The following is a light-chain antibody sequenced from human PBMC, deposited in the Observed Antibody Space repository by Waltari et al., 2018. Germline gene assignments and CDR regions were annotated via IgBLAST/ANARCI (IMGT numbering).Light chain of an antibody. CDR2: DVN. J-gene: IGLJ2*01. V-gene: IGLV2-11*01. CDR1: SRNVGGYDF. Sequence: QSALTQPRSVSGSPGQSVTIACTGTSRNVGGYDFVSWYQQNPGKAPKLMIYDVNMRPSGVPDLFSGSKSGNTASLTISGLQAEDEADYYCCSYEGSYSMVFGGGTRLTVL. CDR3: CSYEGSYSMV.